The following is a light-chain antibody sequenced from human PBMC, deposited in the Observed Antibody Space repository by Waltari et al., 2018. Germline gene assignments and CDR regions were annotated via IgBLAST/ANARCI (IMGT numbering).Light chain of an antibody. Sequence: QSVLTQPPSASGTPGQRVPISCSGSSSNTGSNYVSWYQPLPGTAPKLLIYRNDQRPSGVPDRFSGSKSGTSASLAISGLRSEDEADYYCAAWDDSLSGFYVFGTGTKVTVL. CDR2: RND. J-gene: IGLJ1*01. CDR3: AAWDDSLSGFYV. CDR1: SSNTGSNY. V-gene: IGLV1-47*01.